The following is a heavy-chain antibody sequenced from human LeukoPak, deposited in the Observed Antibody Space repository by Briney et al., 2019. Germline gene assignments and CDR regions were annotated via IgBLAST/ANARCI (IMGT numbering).Heavy chain of an antibody. Sequence: VGSLRLSCAASGFTFSSYSMNWVRQAPGKGLEWVSSISTSSTYIYYADSVKGRFTISRDNSKNTLYLQMNSLRAEDTAVYFCAKDSYYSGGWFYYWGQGTLVTVSS. CDR3: AKDSYYSGGWFYY. J-gene: IGHJ4*02. V-gene: IGHV3-21*04. CDR1: GFTFSSYS. D-gene: IGHD6-19*01. CDR2: ISTSSTYI.